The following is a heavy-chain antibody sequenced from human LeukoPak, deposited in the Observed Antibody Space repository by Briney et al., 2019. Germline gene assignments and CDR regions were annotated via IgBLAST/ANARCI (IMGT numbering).Heavy chain of an antibody. CDR3: AKGAGPPWFDP. CDR1: GGSISTSNYY. J-gene: IGHJ5*02. CDR2: IFYSGST. D-gene: IGHD6-19*01. Sequence: RSSETLPLTCTVSGGSISTSNYYWGWIRQPPGKGLEWIGNIFYSGSTYYSPSLKSRVTISLDTSRNQFSLKLNSVTAADTAVYYCAKGAGPPWFDPWGQGTLVTVSS. V-gene: IGHV4-39*07.